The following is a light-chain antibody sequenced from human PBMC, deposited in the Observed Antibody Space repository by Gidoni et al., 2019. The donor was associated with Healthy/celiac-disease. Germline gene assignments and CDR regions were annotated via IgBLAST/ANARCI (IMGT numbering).Light chain of an antibody. Sequence: DLQLTQSPSFLSASVGDRVTITCRASQGISSYLAWYQQKPGKAPKLLIYAASTLQSGVPSRFSGSGSGTEFTLTISSLQPEDFATYYCQQLNSYPLTFGGGTKVKIK. CDR3: QQLNSYPLT. CDR2: AAS. CDR1: QGISSY. J-gene: IGKJ4*01. V-gene: IGKV1-9*01.